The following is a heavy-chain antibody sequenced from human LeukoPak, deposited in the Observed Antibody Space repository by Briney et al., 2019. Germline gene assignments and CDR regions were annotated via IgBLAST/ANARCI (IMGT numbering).Heavy chain of an antibody. V-gene: IGHV1-69*04. D-gene: IGHD3-9*01. CDR3: ARAPFGVLRYFDWLSD. J-gene: IGHJ4*02. CDR1: GGTFSSYA. Sequence: GASVKVSCKASGGTFSSYAISWVRQAPGQGLEWMGRIIPILGIANYAQKFQGRVTMTRDTSTSTVYMELSSLRSEDTAVYYCARAPFGVLRYFDWLSDWGQGTLVTVSS. CDR2: IIPILGIA.